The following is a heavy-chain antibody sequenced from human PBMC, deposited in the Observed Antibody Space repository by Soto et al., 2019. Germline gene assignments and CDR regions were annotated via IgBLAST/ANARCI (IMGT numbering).Heavy chain of an antibody. D-gene: IGHD3-3*01. CDR2: INAGNGNT. Sequence: GASVKVSCKASGYTFTSYAMHWVRQAPGQRLEWMGWINAGNGNTKYSQKFQGRVTITRDTSASTAYMELSSLRSEDTAVYYCATQTYYDFWSGRKQKFYYGMDVWGQGTTVTVSS. CDR1: GYTFTSYA. V-gene: IGHV1-3*01. J-gene: IGHJ6*02. CDR3: ATQTYYDFWSGRKQKFYYGMDV.